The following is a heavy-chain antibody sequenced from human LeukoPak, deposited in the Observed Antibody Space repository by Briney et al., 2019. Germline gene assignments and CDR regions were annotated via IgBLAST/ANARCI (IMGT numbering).Heavy chain of an antibody. D-gene: IGHD6-19*01. J-gene: IGHJ4*02. Sequence: TGGSLRLSCVASGFTFSNYAMNWVRQAPGGGLEWVSAVNPSGGATYYADSVKGLFTISRDNSKNTLYLQMNSLRADDTSVYFCAKAVSHSYFDYWGQGTLVTVSA. CDR3: AKAVSHSYFDY. CDR2: VNPSGGAT. CDR1: GFTFSNYA. V-gene: IGHV3-23*01.